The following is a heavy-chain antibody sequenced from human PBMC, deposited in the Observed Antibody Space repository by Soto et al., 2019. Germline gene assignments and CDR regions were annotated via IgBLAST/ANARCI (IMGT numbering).Heavy chain of an antibody. J-gene: IGHJ5*02. V-gene: IGHV3-30*18. CDR3: AKDPSLGYCSSTSCYPWFDP. CDR2: ISYDGSNK. CDR1: GFTFSSHG. D-gene: IGHD2-2*01. Sequence: GGSLRLSCAASGFTFSSHGMHWVRQAPGKGLEWVALISYDGSNKYYADSVKGRFTISRDNSKNTLYLQMNSLRAEDTAVYYCAKDPSLGYCSSTSCYPWFDPWGQGTLVTVSS.